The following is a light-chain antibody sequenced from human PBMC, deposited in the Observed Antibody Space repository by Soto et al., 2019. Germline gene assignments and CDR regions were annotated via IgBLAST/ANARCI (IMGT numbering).Light chain of an antibody. J-gene: IGLJ2*01. Sequence: QSALTQPPSVSGAPGQRVTISCTGSRSNIGAGYDVHWYQQLPGTAPKLLIFDNNSRPSGVPDRFSGSKSGTSASLAITGLQADDEADYYCQSYDSALSALLFGGGTKVTVL. CDR2: DNN. V-gene: IGLV1-40*01. CDR3: QSYDSALSALL. CDR1: RSNIGAGYD.